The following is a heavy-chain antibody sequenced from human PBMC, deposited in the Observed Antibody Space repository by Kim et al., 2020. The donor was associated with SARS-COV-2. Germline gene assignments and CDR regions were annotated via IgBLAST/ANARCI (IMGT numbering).Heavy chain of an antibody. D-gene: IGHD3-10*01. CDR3: ASVTYYYGSGTQSTFDY. Sequence: FQGRVTITADKSTSTAYMELSSLRSEDTAVYYCASVTYYYGSGTQSTFDYWGQGTLVTVSS. V-gene: IGHV1-69*02. J-gene: IGHJ4*02.